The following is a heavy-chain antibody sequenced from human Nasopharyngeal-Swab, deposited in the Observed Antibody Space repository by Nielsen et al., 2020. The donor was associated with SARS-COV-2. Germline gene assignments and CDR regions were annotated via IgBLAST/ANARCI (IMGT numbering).Heavy chain of an antibody. J-gene: IGHJ6*03. CDR3: ARDSTPVYYYYYMDV. D-gene: IGHD2-15*01. CDR2: IYYSGST. CDR1: GGSISSYY. V-gene: IGHV4-59*01. Sequence: SEILSLTCTVSGGSISSYYWSWIRQPPGKGLEWIGYIYYSGSTNYNPSLKSRVTISVDTSKNQFSLKLSSVTAADTAVYYCARDSTPVYYYYYMDVWGKGTTVTVSS.